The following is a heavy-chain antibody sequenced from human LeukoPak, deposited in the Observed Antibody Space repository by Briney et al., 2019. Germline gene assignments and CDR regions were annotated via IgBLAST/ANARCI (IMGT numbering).Heavy chain of an antibody. D-gene: IGHD6-19*01. V-gene: IGHV3-9*01. CDR2: ISWNSGSI. J-gene: IGHJ4*02. CDR1: GFTFDDYA. CDR3: AKDPKPVAVAGNYFDY. Sequence: GRSLRLSCAASGFTFDDYAMHWVRQAPGKGLEWVSGISWNSGSIGYADSVKGRFTISRDNAKNSLYLQMNSLRAEDTALYYCAKDPKPVAVAGNYFDYWGQGTLVTVSS.